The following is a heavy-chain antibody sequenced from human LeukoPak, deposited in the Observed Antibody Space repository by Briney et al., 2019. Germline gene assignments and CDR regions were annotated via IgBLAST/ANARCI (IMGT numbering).Heavy chain of an antibody. J-gene: IGHJ5*02. V-gene: IGHV1-2*02. CDR3: ARDGLDIVVVPAARGGFDP. CDR2: INPNSGGT. D-gene: IGHD2-2*01. Sequence: ASVKVSCKASGYTFTGYYMYWVRQAPGQGLEWMGWINPNSGGTNYAQKFQGRVTMTRDTSISTAYTELSRLRSDDTAVYYCARDGLDIVVVPAARGGFDPWGQGTLVTVSS. CDR1: GYTFTGYY.